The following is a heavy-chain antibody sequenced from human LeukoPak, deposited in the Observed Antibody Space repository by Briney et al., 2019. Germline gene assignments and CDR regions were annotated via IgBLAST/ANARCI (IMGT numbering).Heavy chain of an antibody. CDR1: GYTFTSYA. V-gene: IGHV1-3*01. D-gene: IGHD6-19*01. CDR2: INAGNGNT. CDR3: ARAPSIAVAGTQFDY. J-gene: IGHJ4*02. Sequence: ASVKVSRKASGYTFTSYAMHWVRQAPGQRLEWMGWINAGNGNTKYSQKFQGRVTITRDTSASTAYMELSSLRSEDTAVYYCARAPSIAVAGTQFDYWGQGTLVTVSS.